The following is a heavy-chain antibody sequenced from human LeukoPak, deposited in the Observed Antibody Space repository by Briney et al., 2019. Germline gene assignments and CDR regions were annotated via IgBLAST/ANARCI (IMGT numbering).Heavy chain of an antibody. J-gene: IGHJ6*03. V-gene: IGHV1-69*05. D-gene: IGHD3-9*01. CDR2: IIPIFGTA. CDR1: GGTFTSYA. Sequence: SVKVSFKASGGTFTSYAISWVRQAPGQGLEWMGGIIPIFGTANYAQKFQGRVTITTDESTSTAYMELSSLRSEDTAVYYCARDLRYFDPYYYMDVWGKGTTVTVSS. CDR3: ARDLRYFDPYYYMDV.